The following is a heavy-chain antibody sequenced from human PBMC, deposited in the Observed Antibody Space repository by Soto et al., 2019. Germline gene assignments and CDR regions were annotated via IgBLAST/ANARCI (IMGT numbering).Heavy chain of an antibody. CDR1: GGSISNYY. Sequence: WETLSLTCTVSGGSISNYYWTWIRQPAGKGLEWIGRIYTSGSTNYNPSLKSRVTMSVDTSKNQFSLKLTSVTAADTAVYYCARDSPTYYDYWGQGTLVTVSS. J-gene: IGHJ4*02. CDR3: ARDSPTYYDY. D-gene: IGHD4-4*01. CDR2: IYTSGST. V-gene: IGHV4-4*07.